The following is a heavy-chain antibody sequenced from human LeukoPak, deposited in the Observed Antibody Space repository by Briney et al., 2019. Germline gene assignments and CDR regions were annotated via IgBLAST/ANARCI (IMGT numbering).Heavy chain of an antibody. J-gene: IGHJ4*02. Sequence: GGPLRLSCAASGFTFNTYTMNWVRQAPGKGLEWVSYISGSSGIIDYADSVRGRFTISRDNAKNSLYLQMNSLRAEDTAVYYCARGSTYYEGSGQVPFDYWGQGTLVTVSS. CDR2: ISGSSGII. CDR1: GFTFNTYT. CDR3: ARGSTYYEGSGQVPFDY. V-gene: IGHV3-48*01. D-gene: IGHD3-22*01.